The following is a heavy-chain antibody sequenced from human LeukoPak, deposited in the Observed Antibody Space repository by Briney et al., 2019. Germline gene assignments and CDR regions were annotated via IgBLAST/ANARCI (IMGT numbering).Heavy chain of an antibody. J-gene: IGHJ4*02. CDR3: ARVGYSYGRDFDY. CDR1: GFTFTAYW. D-gene: IGHD5-18*01. CDR2: ISSSSSYI. Sequence: GGSLRLSCAASGFTFTAYWMHWVRQAPGKGLEWISSISSSSSYIYYADSVKGRFTISRDNAKNSLYLQMNSLRAEDTAVYYCARVGYSYGRDFDYWGQGTLVTVSS. V-gene: IGHV3-21*01.